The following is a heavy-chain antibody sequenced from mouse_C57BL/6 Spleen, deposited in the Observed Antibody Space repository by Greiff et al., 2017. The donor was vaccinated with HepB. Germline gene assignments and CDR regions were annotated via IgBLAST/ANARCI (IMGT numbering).Heavy chain of an antibody. CDR2: ILPGSGST. V-gene: IGHV1-9*01. J-gene: IGHJ2*01. D-gene: IGHD2-3*01. CDR1: GYTFTGYW. CDR3: ARYGPYDGYYVGYFDY. Sequence: QVQLKQSGAELMKPGASVKLSCKATGYTFTGYWIEWVKQRPGHGLEWIGEILPGSGSTNYNEKFKGKATFTADTSSNTAYMQLSSLTTEDSAIYYCARYGPYDGYYVGYFDYWGQGTTLTVSS.